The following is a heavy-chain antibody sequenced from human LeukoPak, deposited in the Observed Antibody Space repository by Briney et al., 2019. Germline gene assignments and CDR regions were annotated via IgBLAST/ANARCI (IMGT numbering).Heavy chain of an antibody. CDR3: ARDSRGAKHTTLSY. J-gene: IGHJ4*02. D-gene: IGHD1-1*01. V-gene: IGHV3-33*08. CDR1: GFTFSSYG. Sequence: GGSLRLSCAASGFTFSSYGMHWVRQAPGKGLEWVAVIWYDGSNKYYADSVKGRFTISRDNSKNTLYLQMNSLRAEDTAVYYCARDSRGAKHTTLSYWGQGTLVTVSS. CDR2: IWYDGSNK.